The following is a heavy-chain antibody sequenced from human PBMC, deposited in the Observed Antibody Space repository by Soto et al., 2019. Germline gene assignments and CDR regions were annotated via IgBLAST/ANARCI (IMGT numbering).Heavy chain of an antibody. CDR3: ARDITVTTVGIAFDI. D-gene: IGHD4-17*01. CDR2: INPNSGGT. CDR1: GYTFTGYY. Sequence: ASVKVSCKASGYTFTGYYMHWVRQAPGQGLEWMGWINPNSGGTNYAQKFQGRVTMTRDTSISTAYMELSRLRSDDTAVYYCARDITVTTVGIAFDIWGQGTMVTVSS. J-gene: IGHJ3*02. V-gene: IGHV1-2*02.